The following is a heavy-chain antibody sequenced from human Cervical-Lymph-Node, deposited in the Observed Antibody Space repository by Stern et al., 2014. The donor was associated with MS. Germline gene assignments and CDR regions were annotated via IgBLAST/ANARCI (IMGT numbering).Heavy chain of an antibody. V-gene: IGHV1-58*01. CDR3: AANPYSGSYY. J-gene: IGHJ4*02. CDR2: IVVGSGNT. CDR1: GFTFTSSA. Sequence: QLGQSGPEVKKPGTSVKVSCKASGFTFTSSAVQWVRQAPGKRLEGIGWIVVGSGNTNYAQKFQERVTITRDMSTSTAYMELSSLRSEDTAVYYCAANPYSGSYYWGQGTLVTVSS. D-gene: IGHD1-26*01.